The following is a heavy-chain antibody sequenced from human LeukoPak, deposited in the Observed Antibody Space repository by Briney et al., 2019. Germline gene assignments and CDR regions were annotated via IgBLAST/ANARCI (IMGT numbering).Heavy chain of an antibody. D-gene: IGHD3-10*01. CDR2: IYTDGSTK. J-gene: IGHJ4*02. CDR3: ARNSGGRRYYFTE. Sequence: GGSLSLAWAPSGFIFSNSGMHWVRQAPGKGLEWETVIYTDGSTKYYADSVKGRFTISRDNSQNTLCLQMDSLRAEDTAVYYCARNSGGRRYYFTEWGEGTLVTVSS. CDR1: GFIFSNSG. V-gene: IGHV3-33*01.